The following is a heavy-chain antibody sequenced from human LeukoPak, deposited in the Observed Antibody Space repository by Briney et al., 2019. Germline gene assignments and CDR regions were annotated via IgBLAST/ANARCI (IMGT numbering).Heavy chain of an antibody. CDR2: IYDSGST. Sequence: KPSETLSLTCTVSGGSISSSTYYWGWIRQPPGKGLEWIGSIYDSGSTHSNPSLKSRLTISVDTSKNQFSLRLRSVTAADTAVYYCASPSRGYGALYYYYGMDVWGQGTTVTVSS. CDR1: GGSISSSTYY. D-gene: IGHD4-17*01. V-gene: IGHV4-39*07. J-gene: IGHJ6*02. CDR3: ASPSRGYGALYYYYGMDV.